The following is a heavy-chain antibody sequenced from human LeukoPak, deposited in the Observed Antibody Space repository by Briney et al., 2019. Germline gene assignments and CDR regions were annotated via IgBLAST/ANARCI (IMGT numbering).Heavy chain of an antibody. J-gene: IGHJ6*02. V-gene: IGHV3-48*03. D-gene: IGHD4-17*01. CDR2: ISSSGSTI. CDR3: ARKPVTTWGGYYYYYGMDV. CDR1: GFTFSSYE. Sequence: PGGSLRLSCAASGFTFSSYEMNWVRQAPGKGLEWVSYISSSGSTIYYAGSVKGRFTISRDNAKNPLYLQMNSLRAEDTAVYYCARKPVTTWGGYYYYYGMDVWGQGTTVTVSS.